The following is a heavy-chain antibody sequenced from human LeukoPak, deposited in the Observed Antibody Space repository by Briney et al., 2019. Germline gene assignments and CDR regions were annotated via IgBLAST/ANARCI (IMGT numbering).Heavy chain of an antibody. CDR1: GFTFSAYW. V-gene: IGHV3-74*01. CDR2: INSDGSST. CDR3: ARDTSAAGRFDP. Sequence: PGGSPRLSCAASGFTFSAYWMHWVRQTPGKGLLWVSRINSDGSSTSHADSVKGRFTISRDNAKNTLYLQMNSLRAEDTAVYYCARDTSAAGRFDPWGQGTLVTVSS. J-gene: IGHJ5*02. D-gene: IGHD6-13*01.